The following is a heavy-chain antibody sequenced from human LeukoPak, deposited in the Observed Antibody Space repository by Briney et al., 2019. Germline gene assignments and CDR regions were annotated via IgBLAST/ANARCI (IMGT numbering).Heavy chain of an antibody. CDR3: AKKYSTGLAP. CDR2: INGSGAST. V-gene: IGHV3-23*01. CDR1: GFTFSSYA. Sequence: GGSLRLSCAASGFTFSSYAMSWVRQAPGKGLEWVSDINGSGASTYYADSVKGRFTISRDNSKNTLYLQMNSLRAEDTAVYYCAKKYSTGLAPWGQGTLVTVSS. D-gene: IGHD1-26*01. J-gene: IGHJ5*02.